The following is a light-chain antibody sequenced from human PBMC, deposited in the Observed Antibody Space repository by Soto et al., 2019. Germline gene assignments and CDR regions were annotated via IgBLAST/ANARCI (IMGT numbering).Light chain of an antibody. CDR1: SSDVGSYNL. Sequence: QSVLTQPASVSGSPGQSSTISCTGTSSDVGSYNLVSWYQQHPGKAPKLMIYEGSKRPSGVSYRFSGSKSGNTASLTISGLQAEDEADYYCCSYAGSSTFPYVFGTGTKVTVL. V-gene: IGLV2-23*03. J-gene: IGLJ1*01. CDR2: EGS. CDR3: CSYAGSSTFPYV.